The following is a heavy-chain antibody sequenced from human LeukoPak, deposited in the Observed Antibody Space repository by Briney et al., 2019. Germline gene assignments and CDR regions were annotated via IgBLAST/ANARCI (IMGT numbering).Heavy chain of an antibody. CDR2: ISGSGGST. CDR3: AKDRRTHYYDSSGKAVDY. J-gene: IGHJ4*02. Sequence: GGSLRLSCAASEFSVGSNYMTWVRQAPGKGLEWVSAISGSGGSTYYADSVKGRFTISGDNSKNTLYLQMNSLRAEDTAVYYCAKDRRTHYYDSSGKAVDYWGQGTLVTVSS. CDR1: EFSVGSNY. V-gene: IGHV3-23*01. D-gene: IGHD3-22*01.